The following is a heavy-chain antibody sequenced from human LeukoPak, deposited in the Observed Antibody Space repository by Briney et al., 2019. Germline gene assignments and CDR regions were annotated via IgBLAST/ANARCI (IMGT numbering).Heavy chain of an antibody. D-gene: IGHD2-21*02. CDR3: ARDCGGDCFSLDAFDI. Sequence: GGSVRLSCAASGFTFDYYCISWVRHGPWKWLGWVSGINSNGGSTDYADSVKGRFTISRDNAKNSLYLQMNSLTADDTALYYCARDCGGDCFSLDAFDIWGQGTMVTVSS. V-gene: IGHV3-20*04. CDR1: GFTFDYYC. CDR2: INSNGGST. J-gene: IGHJ3*02.